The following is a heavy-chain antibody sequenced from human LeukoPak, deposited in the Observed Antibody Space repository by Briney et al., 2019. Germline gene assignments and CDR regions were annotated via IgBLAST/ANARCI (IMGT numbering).Heavy chain of an antibody. CDR2: IYHSGST. J-gene: IGHJ4*02. CDR1: GYSISSGYY. V-gene: IGHV4-38-2*02. Sequence: SETLSLTCTVSGYSISSGYYWGWIRQPPGKGLEWIGSIYHSGSTHYNPSLKSRVTISVDTSKNQFSLKLSSVTAADTAVYYCAREGLWFGESITDYWGQGTLVTVSS. D-gene: IGHD3-10*01. CDR3: AREGLWFGESITDY.